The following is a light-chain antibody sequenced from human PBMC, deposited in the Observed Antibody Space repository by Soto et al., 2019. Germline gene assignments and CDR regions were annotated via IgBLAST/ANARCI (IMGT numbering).Light chain of an antibody. CDR3: CSYAGTYTLV. Sequence: QSALTQPRSVSGSPGHSVTISCTGTSSDVGGYDYVSWYQQHPGKAPKLMIYDVNKRPSGVPDRFSGSKSGNTASLTISGLQAEDEADYHCCSYAGTYTLVFGGGTQLTVL. CDR1: SSDVGGYDY. CDR2: DVN. J-gene: IGLJ2*01. V-gene: IGLV2-11*01.